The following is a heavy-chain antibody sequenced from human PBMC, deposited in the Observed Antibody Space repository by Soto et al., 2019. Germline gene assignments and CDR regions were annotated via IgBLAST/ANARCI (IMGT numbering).Heavy chain of an antibody. CDR1: GGSISSSSYY. Sequence: QLQLRESGPGLVKPSETLSLTCTVSGGSISSSSYYWGWIRQPPGKGLEWIGSIYYSGSTYYNPSLKSRVTISVDTSKNQFSLKLSSVTAADTAVYHCARRTIAVAGTFDYWGQGTLVTVSS. CDR2: IYYSGST. J-gene: IGHJ4*02. D-gene: IGHD6-19*01. CDR3: ARRTIAVAGTFDY. V-gene: IGHV4-39*01.